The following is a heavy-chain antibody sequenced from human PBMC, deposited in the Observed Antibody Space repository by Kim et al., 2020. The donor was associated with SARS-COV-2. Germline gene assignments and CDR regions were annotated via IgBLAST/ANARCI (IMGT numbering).Heavy chain of an antibody. J-gene: IGHJ6*02. CDR2: ISGSGGST. Sequence: GGSLRLSCAASGFTFSSYAMSWVRQAPGKGLEWVSAISGSGGSTYYADSVKGRFTISRDNSKNTLYLQMNSLRAEDTAVYYCAKEGAQAYYTFRYYYGMDVWGQGTTVTVSS. CDR1: GFTFSSYA. CDR3: AKEGAQAYYTFRYYYGMDV. D-gene: IGHD3-3*01. V-gene: IGHV3-23*01.